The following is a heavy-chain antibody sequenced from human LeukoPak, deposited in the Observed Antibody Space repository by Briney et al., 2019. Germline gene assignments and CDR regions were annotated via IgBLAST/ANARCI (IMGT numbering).Heavy chain of an antibody. CDR1: GFTFSSYG. D-gene: IGHD4-17*01. CDR3: AKYYGDSAPDDY. J-gene: IGHJ4*02. CDR2: ISYDGSNK. V-gene: IGHV3-30*18. Sequence: GRSLRLSCAASGFTFSSYGMHWVRQAPGEGLEWVAVISYDGSNKYYADSVKDRFTISRDNSKNTLYLQMNSLRAEDTAVYYCAKYYGDSAPDDYWGQGTLVTVSS.